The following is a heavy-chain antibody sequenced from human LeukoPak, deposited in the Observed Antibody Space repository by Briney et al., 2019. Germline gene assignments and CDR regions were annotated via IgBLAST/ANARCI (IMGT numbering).Heavy chain of an antibody. CDR3: ARDKAYYYDSSAQGGY. D-gene: IGHD3-22*01. J-gene: IGHJ4*02. CDR1: GFTFSSYW. Sequence: GGSLRLSCAASGFTFSSYWMSWVRQAPGKGLEWVAVISYDGSNKYYADSVKGRFTISRDDAKNSLYLQMNSLRAEDTAVYYCARDKAYYYDSSAQGGYWGQGTLVTVSS. V-gene: IGHV3-30*03. CDR2: ISYDGSNK.